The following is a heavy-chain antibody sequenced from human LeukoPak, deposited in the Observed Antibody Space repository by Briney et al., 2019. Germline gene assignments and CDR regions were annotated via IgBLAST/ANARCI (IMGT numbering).Heavy chain of an antibody. V-gene: IGHV4-34*01. D-gene: IGHD2-2*01. J-gene: IGHJ6*02. Sequence: SETLSLTCAVYGGSFSGYYWSWIRQPPGKGLEWIGEINHSGSTNYNPSLKSRVTISVDTSKNQFSLKLSSVTAADTAVYYCASQYCSSTSCYPYYYYGMDVWGQGTTVTVSS. CDR2: INHSGST. CDR3: ASQYCSSTSCYPYYYYGMDV. CDR1: GGSFSGYY.